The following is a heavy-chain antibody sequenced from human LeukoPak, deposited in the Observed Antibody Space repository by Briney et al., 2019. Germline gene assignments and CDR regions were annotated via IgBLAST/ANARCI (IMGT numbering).Heavy chain of an antibody. CDR1: GYTFTGDY. V-gene: IGHV1-2*02. J-gene: IGHJ4*02. CDR3: ARVGTGSWNFDY. CDR2: MNPNNGGT. D-gene: IGHD1-26*01. Sequence: ASVKVSCKASGYTFTGDYMHWVRQAPGQGLEWMGWMNPNNGGTNYARKFRGRVTMTRDTSISTAYMELSRLRSDDTAVYYCARVGTGSWNFDYWGQGTLVTVSS.